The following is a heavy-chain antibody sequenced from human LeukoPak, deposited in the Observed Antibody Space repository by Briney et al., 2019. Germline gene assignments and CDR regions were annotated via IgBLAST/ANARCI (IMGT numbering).Heavy chain of an antibody. Sequence: SETLSLTCTVSGASMSPYHWSWIRQPPGKGLEWIGYVYYSGSTNYNPSLKSRVTISVDTSKNQFSLKLSSVTAADTAVYYCASYRRGYRTSFDYWGQGTLVTVSS. CDR2: VYYSGST. J-gene: IGHJ4*02. D-gene: IGHD5-18*01. V-gene: IGHV4-59*08. CDR1: GASMSPYH. CDR3: ASYRRGYRTSFDY.